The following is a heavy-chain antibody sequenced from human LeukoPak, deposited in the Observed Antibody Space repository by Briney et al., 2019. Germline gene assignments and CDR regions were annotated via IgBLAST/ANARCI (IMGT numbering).Heavy chain of an antibody. V-gene: IGHV4-39*07. CDR2: IYYSGST. J-gene: IGHJ4*02. CDR1: GRSISSSSYY. CDR3: ARGYGSGSYFISNEYYFDY. Sequence: SQTLSLTCTVSGRSISSSSYYWGWIRQPPGKGLEWIGRIYYSGSTNYNPSLKSRVTISVDTSKNQFSLKLSSVTAADTAVYYCARGYGSGSYFISNEYYFDYWGQGTLVTVSS. D-gene: IGHD3-10*01.